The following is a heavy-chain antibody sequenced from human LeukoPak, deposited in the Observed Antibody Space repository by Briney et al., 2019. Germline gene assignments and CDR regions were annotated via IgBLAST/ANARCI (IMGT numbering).Heavy chain of an antibody. D-gene: IGHD4-23*01. CDR3: ARGGGNSWVWYFDL. Sequence: ASVKVSCRASGYTFTGYYMHWVRQAPGQGLEWMGWINPNSGGTNYAQKFQGRVTMTRDTSISTAYMELSRLRSDDTAVYYCARGGGNSWVWYFDLWGRGTLVTVSS. CDR1: GYTFTGYY. V-gene: IGHV1-2*02. J-gene: IGHJ2*01. CDR2: INPNSGGT.